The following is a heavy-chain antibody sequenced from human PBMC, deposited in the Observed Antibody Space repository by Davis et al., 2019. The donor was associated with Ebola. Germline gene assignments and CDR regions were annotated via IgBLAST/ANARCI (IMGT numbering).Heavy chain of an antibody. CDR1: GYTFTSYY. CDR2: INPSGGST. V-gene: IGHV1-46*01. Sequence: ASVKVSCKASGYTFTSYYMHWVRQAPGQGLEWMGIINPSGGSTSYAQKFQGRVTITADESTSTAYMELSSLRSEDTAVYYCARPSDVGYSSERYYYGMDVWGQGTTVTVSS. J-gene: IGHJ6*02. D-gene: IGHD6-19*01. CDR3: ARPSDVGYSSERYYYGMDV.